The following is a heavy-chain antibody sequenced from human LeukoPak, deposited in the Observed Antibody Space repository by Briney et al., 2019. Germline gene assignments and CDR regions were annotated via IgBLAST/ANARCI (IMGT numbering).Heavy chain of an antibody. Sequence: PGGSLRLSCAASGXTFTNYEMNWVRQAPGKGLEWVSYISSSGNTRYYTDSVKGRFTISRDNAKNSLDLQMSSLRAEDTAVYYCARGFSSFDYWGQGTPVTVSS. CDR2: ISSSGNTR. CDR1: GXTFTNYE. CDR3: ARGFSSFDY. V-gene: IGHV3-48*03. J-gene: IGHJ4*02.